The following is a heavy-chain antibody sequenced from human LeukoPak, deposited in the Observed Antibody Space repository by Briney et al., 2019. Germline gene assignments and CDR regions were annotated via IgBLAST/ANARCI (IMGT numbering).Heavy chain of an antibody. CDR3: ASRKLGNDY. Sequence: SETLSLTCTISGGSVSDYYWSWIRQSPGKGLEWIGYIYHTGSTSYSPSLKSRVTIPADTSQNQFSLKLSSVTAADTAVYCASRKLGNDYWGQGTLVTVSS. CDR2: IYHTGST. V-gene: IGHV4-59*02. D-gene: IGHD7-27*01. CDR1: GGSVSDYY. J-gene: IGHJ4*02.